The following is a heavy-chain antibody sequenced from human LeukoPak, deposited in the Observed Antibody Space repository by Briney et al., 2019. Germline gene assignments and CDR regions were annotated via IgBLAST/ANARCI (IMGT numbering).Heavy chain of an antibody. Sequence: PSETLSLTCAVSGASISSRNWWIWVRQPPGKGLEWIGEIYPSGSTNYNPSLKSRVTISIDKSKNQFFLKLSSVTAADTAVYYCARDLYYYDSSGYKRGAFDIWGQGTMVTVSS. CDR3: ARDLYYYDSSGYKRGAFDI. J-gene: IGHJ3*02. V-gene: IGHV4-4*02. CDR2: IYPSGST. CDR1: GASISSRNW. D-gene: IGHD3-22*01.